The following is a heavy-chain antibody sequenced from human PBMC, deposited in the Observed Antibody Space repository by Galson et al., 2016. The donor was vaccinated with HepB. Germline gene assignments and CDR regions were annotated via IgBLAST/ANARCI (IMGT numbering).Heavy chain of an antibody. Sequence: SLRLSCAASGFTFRRSWMHWFRQRPGKGPEWVSRIDNDGRERFYADSVRGRFTISRDNSRNTLYLQMNRLTAEDTAVYYCIGDYFGIDYWGQGVLVAVSS. D-gene: IGHD2/OR15-2a*01. CDR2: IDNDGRER. V-gene: IGHV3-74*01. CDR3: IGDYFGIDY. J-gene: IGHJ4*02. CDR1: GFTFRRSW.